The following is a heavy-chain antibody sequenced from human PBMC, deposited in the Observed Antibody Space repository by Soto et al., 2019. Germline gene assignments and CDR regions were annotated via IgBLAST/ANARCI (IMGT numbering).Heavy chain of an antibody. D-gene: IGHD5-18*01. CDR3: ARDVTYSYVDY. Sequence: QVQLVESGGGVVQPGRSLRLSCAASGFTFSSYAMHWVRQAPGKGLEWVAVISYDGSNKYYADSVKGRFTISRDNSKNTLYLQMNSLRAEDTAVYYCARDVTYSYVDYWGQGTLVTFSS. V-gene: IGHV3-30-3*01. CDR2: ISYDGSNK. CDR1: GFTFSSYA. J-gene: IGHJ4*02.